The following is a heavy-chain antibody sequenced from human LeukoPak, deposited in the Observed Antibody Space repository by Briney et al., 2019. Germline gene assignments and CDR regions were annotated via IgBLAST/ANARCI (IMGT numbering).Heavy chain of an antibody. D-gene: IGHD6-19*01. CDR3: ARDSSGWSRGWFDP. J-gene: IGHJ5*02. V-gene: IGHV4-59*01. CDR2: IYYSGST. Sequence: SETLSLTCTVSGSSISYYYWSWIRQPPGKGLEWIGYIYYSGSTNYNPSLKSRVTISVDTSKNQFSLKLTSVTAADTAVYYCARDSSGWSRGWFDPWGQGTLVTVSS. CDR1: GSSISYYY.